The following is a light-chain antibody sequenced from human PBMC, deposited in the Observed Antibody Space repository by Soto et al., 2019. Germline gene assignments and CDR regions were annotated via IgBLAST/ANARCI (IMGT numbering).Light chain of an antibody. CDR2: DVS. J-gene: IGLJ1*01. V-gene: IGLV2-14*03. Sequence: QSALTQPASVSGSPGQSITISSTGTNSDLAVYNFVSWYQHHPGQAPKLIIYDVSNRPSGVSNRFSGSKSGNTASLTISGLQAEDEADYFCNSYSRSSSVFGTGTKLTVL. CDR3: NSYSRSSSV. CDR1: NSDLAVYNF.